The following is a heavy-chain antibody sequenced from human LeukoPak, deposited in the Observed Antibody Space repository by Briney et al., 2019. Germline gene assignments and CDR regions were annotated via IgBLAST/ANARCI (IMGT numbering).Heavy chain of an antibody. J-gene: IGHJ5*02. CDR2: IYYSGST. CDR1: GGSISSYY. Sequence: SETLSLTCTVSGGSISSYYWSWIRQPPGKGLEWIGYIYYSGSTNYNPSLKSRVTISVDTSKNQFSLKLSSVTAADTAVYYCARLGYQLGWFDPWGQGTLVTVSS. CDR3: ARLGYQLGWFDP. V-gene: IGHV4-59*01. D-gene: IGHD2-2*01.